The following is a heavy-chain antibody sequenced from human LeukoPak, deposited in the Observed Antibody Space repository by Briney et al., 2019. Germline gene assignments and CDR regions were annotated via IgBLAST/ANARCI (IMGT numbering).Heavy chain of an antibody. J-gene: IGHJ1*01. Sequence: ASVRASPKASGYTFTVNYIYWVRQAPGQGLEWMGWINPRSGGTNYGEKFRGRVNMTRDTSITTAYMELSSLRFDDTAVYYCARGSGASWFEHWGESPLVTVSS. V-gene: IGHV1-2*02. D-gene: IGHD6-13*01. CDR3: ARGSGASWFEH. CDR1: GYTFTVNY. CDR2: INPRSGGT.